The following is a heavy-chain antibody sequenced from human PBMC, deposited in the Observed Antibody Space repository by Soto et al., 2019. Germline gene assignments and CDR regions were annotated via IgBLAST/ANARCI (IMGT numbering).Heavy chain of an antibody. CDR3: ARVRYYYGSGSYPIQGMDV. CDR1: GGTFSSYT. J-gene: IGHJ6*02. Sequence: ASVKVSCKASGGTFSSYTISWVRQAPGQGLECIGRIIPILGIANYAQKFQGRVTITADKSTSTAYMELSSLRSEDTAVYYCARVRYYYGSGSYPIQGMDVWGQGTMVTVSS. V-gene: IGHV1-69*02. CDR2: IIPILGIA. D-gene: IGHD3-10*01.